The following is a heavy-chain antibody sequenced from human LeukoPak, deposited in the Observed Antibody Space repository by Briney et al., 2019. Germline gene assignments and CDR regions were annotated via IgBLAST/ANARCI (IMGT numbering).Heavy chain of an antibody. D-gene: IGHD1-14*01. CDR3: AYHANPDAFDI. CDR1: GGSISSYY. V-gene: IGHV4-59*01. CDR2: IYYSGST. J-gene: IGHJ3*02. Sequence: KSSETLCLTCTASGGSISSYYWSWIRQSPGKGLEWIGYIYYSGSTNYNPSLKSRVTISVDTSKNQFSLKLSSVTAADTAVYYCAYHANPDAFDIWGQGTMVTVSS.